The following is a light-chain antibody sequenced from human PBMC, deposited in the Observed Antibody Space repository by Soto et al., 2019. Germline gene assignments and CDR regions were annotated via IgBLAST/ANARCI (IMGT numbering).Light chain of an antibody. Sequence: QSVLTQPPSVSAAPGQKVTISCSGSSSNIGNNYVSWYQQLPGTAPKLLIYDNNKRPSGIPDRFSGSKSGTSATLGITGLXXXXXXXYYXGTWDSSLSAVVFGGGTKL. CDR3: GTWDSSLSAVV. J-gene: IGLJ2*01. V-gene: IGLV1-51*01. CDR1: SSNIGNNY. CDR2: DNN.